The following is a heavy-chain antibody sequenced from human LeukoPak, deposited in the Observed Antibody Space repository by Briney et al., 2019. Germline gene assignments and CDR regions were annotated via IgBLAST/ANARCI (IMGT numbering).Heavy chain of an antibody. V-gene: IGHV5-51*01. J-gene: IGHJ6*02. D-gene: IGHD4-17*01. CDR1: GYSFTSYW. CDR3: ARRSSTVTPVVDV. CDR2: IYPVDSDT. Sequence: GESLKISCKGSGYSFTSYWSGWVRQMPGKGLEWIGIIYPVDSDTIYRPSFQGQATISADKSISTAYLQWSSLKASDTAMYYCARRSSTVTPVVDVWGQGTTVTVSS.